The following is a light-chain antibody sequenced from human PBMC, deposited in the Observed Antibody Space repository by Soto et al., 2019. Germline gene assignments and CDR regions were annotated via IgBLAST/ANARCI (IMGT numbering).Light chain of an antibody. CDR3: QQLNSYPRT. Sequence: GDRVTITCRARQGISSSLAWYQQKPGKAPKLLIYAASTLQSGVPSRFSGSGSGTEFTLTISSLQPEDFATYYCQQLNSYPRTFGQGTKVEIK. CDR1: QGISSS. J-gene: IGKJ1*01. CDR2: AAS. V-gene: IGKV1-9*01.